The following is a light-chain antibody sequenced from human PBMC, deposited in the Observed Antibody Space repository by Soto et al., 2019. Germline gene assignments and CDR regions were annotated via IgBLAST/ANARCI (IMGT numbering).Light chain of an antibody. CDR2: EGT. V-gene: IGLV2-23*01. J-gene: IGLJ1*01. CDR1: SSDVGSYNL. CDR3: CSYAGSGTYV. Sequence: QAVRTQPASVSGSPGQSITISCTGTSSDVGSYNLVSWYQQDPGKAPKLMIYEGTKRPSGVSYRFSGSKSGNTASLTISGLQAEDESDYYCCSYAGSGTYVFGTGTKLTVL.